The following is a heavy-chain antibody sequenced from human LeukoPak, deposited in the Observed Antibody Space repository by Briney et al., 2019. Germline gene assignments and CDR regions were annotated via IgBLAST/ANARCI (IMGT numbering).Heavy chain of an antibody. Sequence: GASVKVSCKASGYTFTGYYMHWVRQAPGQGLEWMGWINPNSGGTNYAQKFQGRVTMTRDTSISTAYMELSRLRSDDTAVYYCARANVVPRAYYFDYWGQGTLVTVSP. J-gene: IGHJ4*02. CDR2: INPNSGGT. CDR1: GYTFTGYY. D-gene: IGHD2-2*01. V-gene: IGHV1-2*02. CDR3: ARANVVPRAYYFDY.